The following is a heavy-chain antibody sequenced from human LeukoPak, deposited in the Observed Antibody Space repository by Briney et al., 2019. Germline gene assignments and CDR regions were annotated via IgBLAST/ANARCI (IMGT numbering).Heavy chain of an antibody. V-gene: IGHV1-2*02. CDR3: ARVPRYCSGGSCRYYYYYYMDV. CDR1: GYTFTGYY. J-gene: IGHJ6*03. Sequence: ASVKASCKASGYTFTGYYMHWVRQAPGQGLEWMGWINPNSGGTNYAQKFQGRVTMTRDTSISTAYMELSRLRSDDTAVYYCARVPRYCSGGSCRYYYYYYMDVWGKGTTVTVSS. D-gene: IGHD2-15*01. CDR2: INPNSGGT.